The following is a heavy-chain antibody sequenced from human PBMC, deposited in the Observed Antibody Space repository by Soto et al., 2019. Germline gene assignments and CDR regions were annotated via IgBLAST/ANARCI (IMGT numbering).Heavy chain of an antibody. Sequence: GGSLRLSCSASGFTFSSYAMHWVRQAPGKGLEYVSGVRGNGDPPFYADSVKGRFTISRDNSKNTLYLQMSGLSADDTAVYYCVKSRGGNNFDFFDWGQGALVTAPQ. V-gene: IGHV3-64D*06. CDR2: VRGNGDPP. J-gene: IGHJ4*02. D-gene: IGHD5-12*01. CDR3: VKSRGGNNFDFFD. CDR1: GFTFSSYA.